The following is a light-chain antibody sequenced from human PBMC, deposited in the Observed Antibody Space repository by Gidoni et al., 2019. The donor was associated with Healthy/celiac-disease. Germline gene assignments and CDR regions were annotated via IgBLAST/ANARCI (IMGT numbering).Light chain of an antibody. V-gene: IGKV1-5*03. CDR1: QSISSW. J-gene: IGKJ1*01. CDR3: QQYDSYGWT. CDR2: QAA. Sequence: DIQMTQSPSTLSASVGDRVTITGRASQSISSWLAWYQQKPGKAPKLLSYQAASLESGVPSRFSGRGSGTEFTLTISSLQPDDFATYYCQQYDSYGWTFGQGTKVEIK.